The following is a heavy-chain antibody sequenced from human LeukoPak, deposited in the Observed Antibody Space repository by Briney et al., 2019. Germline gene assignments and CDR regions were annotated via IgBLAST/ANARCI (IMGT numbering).Heavy chain of an antibody. V-gene: IGHV4-39*01. CDR3: ARVHGDYVSYFDY. CDR1: GGSISSSSYY. CDR2: IYYSGST. Sequence: LETLSLTCTVSGGSISSSSYYWGWIRQPPGKGLEWIGSIYYSGSTYYNPSLKSRVTISVDTSKNQFSLKLSSVTAADTAVYYCARVHGDYVSYFDYWGQGTLVTVSS. J-gene: IGHJ4*02. D-gene: IGHD4-17*01.